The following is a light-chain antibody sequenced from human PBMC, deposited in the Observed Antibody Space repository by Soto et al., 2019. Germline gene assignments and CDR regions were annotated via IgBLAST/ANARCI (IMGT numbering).Light chain of an antibody. V-gene: IGKV3-15*01. CDR2: GPS. Sequence: EIVMMQSPATLSVSPGERATLSCRASQSVSGDLAWYQQKPGQAPRLLIYGPSTRATGIPARFSGSGSGTEFTLTISGLQSEDFAISFCQQYKSWPVTFGQGTRLEIK. J-gene: IGKJ5*01. CDR3: QQYKSWPVT. CDR1: QSVSGD.